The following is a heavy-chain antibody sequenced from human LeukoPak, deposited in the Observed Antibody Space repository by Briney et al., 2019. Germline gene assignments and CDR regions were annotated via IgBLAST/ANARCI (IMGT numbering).Heavy chain of an antibody. J-gene: IGHJ4*02. D-gene: IGHD4-17*01. Sequence: GGSLRLSCAASGFTFSSYAMHWVRQAPGKGLEWVAVISYDGSNKYYADSVKGRFTISSDNSKNTLYLQMNSLRAEDTAVYYCARVTLRVTTYGGLDYWGQGTLVTVSS. CDR1: GFTFSSYA. CDR2: ISYDGSNK. CDR3: ARVTLRVTTYGGLDY. V-gene: IGHV3-30-3*01.